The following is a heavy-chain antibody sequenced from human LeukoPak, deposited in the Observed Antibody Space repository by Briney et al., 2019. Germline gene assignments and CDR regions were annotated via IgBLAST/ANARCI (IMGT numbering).Heavy chain of an antibody. Sequence: ASVKVSCKASGYTFTGYYIHWVRQAPGQSLEWMGWVTPNTGGTNYAQKFQGRVTMTRDTSISTAYMELSRLRSDDTAVYYCARPSQRVLRYFDWAYYFDYWGQGTLVTVSS. CDR1: GYTFTGYY. V-gene: IGHV1-2*02. CDR2: VTPNTGGT. CDR3: ARPSQRVLRYFDWAYYFDY. J-gene: IGHJ4*02. D-gene: IGHD3-9*01.